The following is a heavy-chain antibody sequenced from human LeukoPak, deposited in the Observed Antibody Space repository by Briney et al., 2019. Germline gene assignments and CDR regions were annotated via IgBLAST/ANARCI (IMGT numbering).Heavy chain of an antibody. CDR2: IWYDGSNK. D-gene: IGHD2-15*01. J-gene: IGHJ6*01. CDR3: AKDFAATNGWHYYGMDV. Sequence: GGSLRLSCAASGFTFSSYGMHWVRQAPGKGLEWVAVIWYDGSNKYYADSVKGRFTISRDNSKNTLFLQVNSLRAEDTAAYYCAKDFAATNGWHYYGMDVWGQGTTVIVS. V-gene: IGHV3-33*06. CDR1: GFTFSSYG.